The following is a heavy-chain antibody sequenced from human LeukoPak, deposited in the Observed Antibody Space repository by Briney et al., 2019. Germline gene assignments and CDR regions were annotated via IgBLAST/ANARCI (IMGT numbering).Heavy chain of an antibody. CDR1: GFTVSSNY. Sequence: GGSLRLSCAASGFTVSSNYMSWVRQAPGKGLEWVPVIYSGGSTYYADSVKGRFTISRDNSKNTLYLQMNSLRAEDTAVYYCASRHYYYGSGSYSYWGQGTLVTVSS. CDR2: IYSGGST. V-gene: IGHV3-66*01. D-gene: IGHD3-10*01. J-gene: IGHJ4*02. CDR3: ASRHYYYGSGSYSY.